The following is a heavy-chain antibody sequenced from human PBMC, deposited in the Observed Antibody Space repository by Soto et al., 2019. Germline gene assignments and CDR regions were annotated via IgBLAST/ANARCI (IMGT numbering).Heavy chain of an antibody. D-gene: IGHD4-4*01. CDR2: IRSKAYGGTT. Sequence: GGSLRLSCTASGFTFGDYVMSWFRQAPGKGLEWVGFIRSKAYGGTTYYAASVKGRFTISRDDSKSIAYLQMNSLKTEDTAVYYCTRDQGTVTPYYGMDVWGQGTTVTVSS. J-gene: IGHJ6*02. CDR3: TRDQGTVTPYYGMDV. CDR1: GFTFGDYV. V-gene: IGHV3-49*03.